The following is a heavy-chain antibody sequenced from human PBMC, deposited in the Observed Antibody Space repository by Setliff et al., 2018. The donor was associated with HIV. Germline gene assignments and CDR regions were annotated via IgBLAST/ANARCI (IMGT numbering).Heavy chain of an antibody. CDR2: IYHGGNN. J-gene: IGHJ4*02. V-gene: IGHV4-4*02. Sequence: SETLSLTCGVSGGPIATNNWWSWVRQPPGKGPQWIGDIYHGGNNDYNPSLQSRVTLLVDKSKNKFSLKLTSVTAADTAVYYCAGLSDFLDYWGLGNLVTVSS. D-gene: IGHD2-21*01. CDR1: GGPIATNNW. CDR3: AGLSDFLDY.